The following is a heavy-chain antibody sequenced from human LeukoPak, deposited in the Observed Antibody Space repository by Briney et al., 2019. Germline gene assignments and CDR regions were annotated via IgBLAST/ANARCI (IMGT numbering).Heavy chain of an antibody. CDR3: ARIGLGGEDCWFDP. D-gene: IGHD3-10*01. CDR1: GGSISSYY. CDR2: IHYSGRT. J-gene: IGHJ5*02. V-gene: IGHV4-59*01. Sequence: SETLSLTCTVSGGSISSYYWSWIRQSPGKGLGWIGQIHYSGRTNYSPSLNSRVTISVDTSKNQFFLSLSSVTAADTAVYFCARIGLGGEDCWFDPWGQGTLVTVSS.